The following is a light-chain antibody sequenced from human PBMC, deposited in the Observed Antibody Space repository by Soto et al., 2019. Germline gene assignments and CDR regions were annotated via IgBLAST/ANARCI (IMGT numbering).Light chain of an antibody. CDR3: SSYTTSSTVA. J-gene: IGLJ2*01. V-gene: IGLV2-14*01. CDR2: EVS. CDR1: SSDIGGYNY. Sequence: QSALTQSASVSGSPGQSITISCTGTSSDIGGYNYVSWYQQNPDKTPKLMIFEVSNRPSGVSNRFSGSKSGNTASLTISGLLPEDEADYYCSSYTTSSTVAVGGGTKLTVL.